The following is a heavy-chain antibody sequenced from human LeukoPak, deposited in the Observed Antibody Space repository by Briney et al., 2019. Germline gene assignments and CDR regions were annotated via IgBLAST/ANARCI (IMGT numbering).Heavy chain of an antibody. CDR2: ISGSGGST. Sequence: GGSLRLSCAPSGFTFSNYAISWVRQAPGKGLEWVSSISGSGGSTYYADSVKGRFTISRDNSKNTLYLQMNSLRAEDTAIYFCAKDMTVTTSTRLDYWGQGTLVTVSS. D-gene: IGHD4-17*01. V-gene: IGHV3-23*01. CDR1: GFTFSNYA. J-gene: IGHJ4*02. CDR3: AKDMTVTTSTRLDY.